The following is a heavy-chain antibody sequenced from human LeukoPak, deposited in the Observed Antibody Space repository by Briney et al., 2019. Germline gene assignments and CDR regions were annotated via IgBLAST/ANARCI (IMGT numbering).Heavy chain of an antibody. J-gene: IGHJ4*02. CDR3: ARFSSGGGFDY. V-gene: IGHV4-59*01. D-gene: IGHD6-19*01. CDR1: GGSISSYY. Sequence: PSETLSLTCTVSGGSISSYYWSWIRQPPGKGLEWIGYIYYSGSTNYNPSLKSRVTISVDTSKNQFSLKLSSVTAADTAVYYCARFSSGGGFDYWGQGTLLSVSS. CDR2: IYYSGST.